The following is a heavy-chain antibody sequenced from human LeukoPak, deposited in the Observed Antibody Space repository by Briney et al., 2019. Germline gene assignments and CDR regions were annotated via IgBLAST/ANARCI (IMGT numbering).Heavy chain of an antibody. CDR1: GFTFSGSA. CDR2: ISYSGANS. J-gene: IGHJ4*02. Sequence: GGSLRLSCAASGFTFSGSAMSWVRQAPGEGLEWVSLISYSGANSYYTDSVRGRFTISRDNSRDTLFLQMNSLRAEDTAIYFCAKDKSGDTGRYYFDYFDYWGQGTLVTVSS. V-gene: IGHV3-23*01. CDR3: AKDKSGDTGRYYFDYFDY. D-gene: IGHD3-22*01.